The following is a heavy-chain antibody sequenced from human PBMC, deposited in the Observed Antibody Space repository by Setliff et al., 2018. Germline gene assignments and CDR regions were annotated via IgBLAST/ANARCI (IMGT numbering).Heavy chain of an antibody. CDR3: ARSGSYRVDY. D-gene: IGHD1-26*01. CDR1: GFTFTSYS. Sequence: LRLSCAASGFTFTSYSLNWVRQAPGKGLEWISFVNSANTICYADSVRGRFTISRDNARNSLYLEMNSLRADDTAVYYCARSGSYRVDYWGQGTLVTVSS. CDR2: VNSANTI. V-gene: IGHV3-48*01. J-gene: IGHJ4*02.